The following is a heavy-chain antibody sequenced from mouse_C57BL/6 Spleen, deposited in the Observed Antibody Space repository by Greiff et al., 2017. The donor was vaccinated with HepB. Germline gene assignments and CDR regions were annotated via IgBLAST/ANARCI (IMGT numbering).Heavy chain of an antibody. CDR3: ARSRSYDSWFAY. CDR1: GYAFSSSW. D-gene: IGHD2-4*01. V-gene: IGHV1-82*01. CDR2: IYPGDGDT. Sequence: QVQLQQSGPELVKPGASVKISCKASGYAFSSSWMNWVKQRPGKGLEWIGRIYPGDGDTNYNGKFKGKATLTADKSSSTAYMQLSSLTSEDSAVYFFARSRSYDSWFAYWGQGTLVTVSA. J-gene: IGHJ3*01.